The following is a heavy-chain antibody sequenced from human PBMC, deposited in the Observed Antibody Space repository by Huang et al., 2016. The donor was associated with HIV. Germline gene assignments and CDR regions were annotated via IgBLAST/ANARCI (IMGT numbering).Heavy chain of an antibody. Sequence: QVQLRQWGAGLLKPSETLSLTCAVYGGSLSGDYWSWIRQPPGKGMEWIGEINHSGSTNDNPSLKSRVSVSVDMSKNQFSLKLSSVIAADTAMYYCARNYDSSGYDAFDIWGQGTMVIVSS. J-gene: IGHJ3*02. D-gene: IGHD3-22*01. CDR2: INHSGST. V-gene: IGHV4-34*01. CDR3: ARNYDSSGYDAFDI. CDR1: GGSLSGDY.